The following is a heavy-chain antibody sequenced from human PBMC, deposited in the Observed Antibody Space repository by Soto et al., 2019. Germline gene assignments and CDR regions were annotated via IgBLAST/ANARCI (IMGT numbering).Heavy chain of an antibody. J-gene: IGHJ4*02. CDR3: ARDPTTYYYDSSGDY. D-gene: IGHD3-22*01. CDR2: IIPIFGTA. Sequence: SSVKVSCKASGGTFSSYAISWVRQAPGQGLEWMGGIIPIFGTANYAQKFQGRVTITADESTSTAYMELSSLRSEDTAVYYCARDPTTYYYDSSGDYWGQGTLVTVYS. CDR1: GGTFSSYA. V-gene: IGHV1-69*13.